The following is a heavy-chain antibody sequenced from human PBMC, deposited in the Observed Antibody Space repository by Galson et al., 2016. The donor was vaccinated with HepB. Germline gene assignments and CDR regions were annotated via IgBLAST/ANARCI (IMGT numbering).Heavy chain of an antibody. J-gene: IGHJ6*02. V-gene: IGHV3-23*01. D-gene: IGHD2-15*01. CDR3: AKSGAGSWYTRVLKVSYGLDV. CDR2: ISVSGGST. Sequence: SLRLSCAASGFTFSNYAMNWVRQAPGKGLEWVSYISVSGGSTYYADDVKGRVTVTRDTSRNTLYLQMNSLRADDTAVYYCAKSGAGSWYTRVLKVSYGLDVWGQGTTVTVSS. CDR1: GFTFSNYA.